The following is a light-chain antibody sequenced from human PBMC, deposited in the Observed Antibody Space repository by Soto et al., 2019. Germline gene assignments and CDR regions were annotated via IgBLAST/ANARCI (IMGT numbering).Light chain of an antibody. CDR3: SSYTSSSTLV. Sequence: QSALTQPASVSGSPGQSITISCTGTSSDVGGYNYVSWYQQHPGNAPKLMIYDVSDRPSGVSIRFSGSKSGNTASLTISGLQAEDEADYYCSSYTSSSTLVFGGGTKVTVL. V-gene: IGLV2-14*03. CDR1: SSDVGGYNY. CDR2: DVS. J-gene: IGLJ2*01.